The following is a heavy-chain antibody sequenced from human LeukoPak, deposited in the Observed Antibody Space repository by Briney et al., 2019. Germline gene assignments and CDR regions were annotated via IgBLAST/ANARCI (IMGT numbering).Heavy chain of an antibody. CDR2: IAYSGTT. Sequence: PSETLSLTCTVSGGAVSGGSISTTSYNWGWIRQPPGKGLEWIGSIAYSGTTYYNPSLKSRVTISVDTSKNQFSLKLSSVTAADTAVYYCARQFPITMIVVVIGDAFDIWGQGTMVTVSS. D-gene: IGHD3-22*01. J-gene: IGHJ3*02. CDR1: GGSISTTSYN. V-gene: IGHV4-39*01. CDR3: ARQFPITMIVVVIGDAFDI.